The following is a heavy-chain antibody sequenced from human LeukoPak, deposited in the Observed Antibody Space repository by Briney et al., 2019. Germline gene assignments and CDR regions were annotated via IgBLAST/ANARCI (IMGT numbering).Heavy chain of an antibody. CDR1: GFTFDDYA. V-gene: IGHV3-9*01. J-gene: IGHJ4*02. Sequence: GRSLRLSCAASGFTFDDYAMHWVRHAPGKGLEWVSGISWNSGSIGYADSVKGRFTISRDNAKNSLYLQMNSLRAEDTALYYCAKDMGIQLWSEGFDYWGQGTLVTVSS. D-gene: IGHD5-18*01. CDR2: ISWNSGSI. CDR3: AKDMGIQLWSEGFDY.